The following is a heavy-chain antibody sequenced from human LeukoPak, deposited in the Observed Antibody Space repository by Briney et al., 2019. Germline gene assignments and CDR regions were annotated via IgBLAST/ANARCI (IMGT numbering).Heavy chain of an antibody. CDR3: ARTGQFLFDY. CDR1: AFTVSSNY. J-gene: IGHJ4*02. CDR2: IYSCGTT. V-gene: IGHV3-53*01. D-gene: IGHD2/OR15-2a*01. Sequence: GPSLTLSCAPSAFTVSSNYMSWVRQAPGKGLEWVSVIYSCGTTYYADSVKGRFTISRDNSKNTLYLQMNSLRAEDTAVYYCARTGQFLFDYWGQGTLVTVSS.